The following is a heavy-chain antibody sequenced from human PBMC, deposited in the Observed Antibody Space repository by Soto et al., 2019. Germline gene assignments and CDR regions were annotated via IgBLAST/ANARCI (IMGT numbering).Heavy chain of an antibody. J-gene: IGHJ6*02. CDR1: GGTFSSYA. Sequence: QVQLVQSGAEVKKPGSSVKVSCKASGGTFSSYAISWVRQAPGQGLEWMGGIIPIFGTANYAQKFQGRVTMTADESTSTAYMELSSLRSEDTAVYYCATPPMATITYYYGMDVWGQGTTVTVSS. CDR2: IIPIFGTA. CDR3: ATPPMATITYYYGMDV. D-gene: IGHD5-12*01. V-gene: IGHV1-69*12.